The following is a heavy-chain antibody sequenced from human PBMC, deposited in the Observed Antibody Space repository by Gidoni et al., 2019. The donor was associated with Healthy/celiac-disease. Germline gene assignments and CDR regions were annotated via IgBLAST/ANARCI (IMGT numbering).Heavy chain of an antibody. Sequence: QVQLQESGPGLVKPSETLSLTCTVSGGSISSYYWSWIRQPPGKGLEWIGYIYYSGSTNYNPSLKSRVTISVDTSKNQFSLKLSSVTAADTAVYYCARVYYDSSGYYNDWYFDLWGRGTLVTVSS. V-gene: IGHV4-59*01. CDR2: IYYSGST. CDR1: GGSISSYY. CDR3: ARVYYDSSGYYNDWYFDL. D-gene: IGHD3-22*01. J-gene: IGHJ2*01.